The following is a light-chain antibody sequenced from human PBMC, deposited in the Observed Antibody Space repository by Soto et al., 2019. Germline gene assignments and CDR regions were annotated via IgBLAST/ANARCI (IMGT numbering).Light chain of an antibody. J-gene: IGKJ1*01. CDR3: QQYNNWPPTWT. V-gene: IGKV3-11*01. CDR2: DAS. CDR1: QSVSSY. Sequence: ILLTQSPATLSLSPGERATLSCRASQSVSSYLAWYQQKPGQAPRLLIYDASNRATGIPARFSGSGSGTEFTLTINSLQSEDFAVYYCQQYNNWPPTWTFGQGTKVDIK.